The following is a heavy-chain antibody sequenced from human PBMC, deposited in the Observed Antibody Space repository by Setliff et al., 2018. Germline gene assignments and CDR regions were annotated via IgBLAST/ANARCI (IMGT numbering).Heavy chain of an antibody. D-gene: IGHD4-17*01. CDR1: GYSFTSYW. V-gene: IGHV5-51*01. Sequence: PGESLKISCKGSGYSFTSYWIGWVRQMPGKGLEWMGIIYPGDSDTRYSPSFQGQVTISADKSISTAYLQWSSLKASDTAMYYCARHRGVDYGDLYHYYYYMDVWGKGTTVTVSS. CDR3: ARHRGVDYGDLYHYYYYMDV. CDR2: IYPGDSDT. J-gene: IGHJ6*03.